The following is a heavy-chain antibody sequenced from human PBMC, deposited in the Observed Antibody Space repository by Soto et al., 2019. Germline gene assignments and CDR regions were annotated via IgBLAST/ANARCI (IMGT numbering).Heavy chain of an antibody. J-gene: IGHJ4*02. CDR1: GFTFSTYA. V-gene: IGHV3-23*01. D-gene: IGHD6-19*01. CDR2: ISASGGST. Sequence: GWSLRLSCAASGFTFSTYAMSWVHQAPGRGLEWVSGISASGGSTYYADSVKGRFTISRDNSKNTLYVLMNSLRAEDTAVYYCAKTPRGGIAVTGNNYFDFWGQGTLVTVSS. CDR3: AKTPRGGIAVTGNNYFDF.